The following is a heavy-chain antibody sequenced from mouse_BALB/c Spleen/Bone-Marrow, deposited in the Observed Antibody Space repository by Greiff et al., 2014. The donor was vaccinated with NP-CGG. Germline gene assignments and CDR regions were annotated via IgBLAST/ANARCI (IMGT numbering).Heavy chain of an antibody. CDR3: ARNDYDEGFAMDY. Sequence: VQLQQSGGGLVQPGGSLNLSCAASGFDFSRYWMSWARQAPGKGQEWIGEINPGSSTINYTPSLKDKFIISRDNAKNTLYLQMSKVRSEDTALYYCARNDYDEGFAMDYWGQGTSVTVSS. CDR2: INPGSSTI. J-gene: IGHJ4*01. V-gene: IGHV4-2*02. D-gene: IGHD2-4*01. CDR1: GFDFSRYW.